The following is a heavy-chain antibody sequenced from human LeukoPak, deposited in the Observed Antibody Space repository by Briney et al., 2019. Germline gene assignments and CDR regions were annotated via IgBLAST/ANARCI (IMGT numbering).Heavy chain of an antibody. Sequence: PGGPLRLSCAASGFTFSSYGMHWVRQAPGKGLEWVAVIWYDGSNKYYADSVKGRFTISRDNSKNTLYLQMNSLRAEDTAVYYCARSLMTTVTRGFDYWGQGTLVTVSS. CDR3: ARSLMTTVTRGFDY. CDR2: IWYDGSNK. CDR1: GFTFSSYG. J-gene: IGHJ4*02. D-gene: IGHD4-11*01. V-gene: IGHV3-33*01.